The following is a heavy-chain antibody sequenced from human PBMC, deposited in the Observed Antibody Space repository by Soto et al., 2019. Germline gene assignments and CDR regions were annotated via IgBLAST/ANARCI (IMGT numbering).Heavy chain of an antibody. CDR2: IYYSGST. V-gene: IGHV4-59*13. Sequence: SETLSLTCTVSGGSISSYYWSWIRQPPGKGLEWIGYIYYSGSTNYNPSLKSRVTISVDTSKNQFSLKLSSVTAADTAVYYCARAEIAAAGLFDYWGQGTLVTVSS. J-gene: IGHJ4*02. CDR3: ARAEIAAAGLFDY. D-gene: IGHD6-13*01. CDR1: GGSISSYY.